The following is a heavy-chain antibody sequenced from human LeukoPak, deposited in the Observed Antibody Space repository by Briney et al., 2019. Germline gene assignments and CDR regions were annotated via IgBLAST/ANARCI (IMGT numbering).Heavy chain of an antibody. J-gene: IGHJ3*02. Sequence: TLSLTCAVSGGSISSGGYSWSWIRQPPGKGLEWIGYIYHSGSTYYNPSLKSRVTISVDRSKNQFSLKLSSVTAADTAVYYCARAIGYCSXTSXXXRGAFDIWGQXTMVTVS. CDR1: GGSISSGGYS. D-gene: IGHD2-2*03. V-gene: IGHV4-30-2*01. CDR3: ARAIGYCSXTSXXXRGAFDI. CDR2: IYHSGST.